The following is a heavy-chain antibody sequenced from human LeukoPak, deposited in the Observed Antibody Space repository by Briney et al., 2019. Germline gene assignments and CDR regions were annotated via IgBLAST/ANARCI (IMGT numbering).Heavy chain of an antibody. CDR3: AEEKSRVGANDPFDY. J-gene: IGHJ4*02. CDR2: ISGSGATT. D-gene: IGHD1-1*01. Sequence: GGSLRLSSSASGFTFSSCAMTGVRQAPGKGLEWVSSISGSGATTYYADSVKGRFTISRDNSNNTVYLQMNSLRAEDTAVYYCAEEKSRVGANDPFDYWGQGMQVGVSS. V-gene: IGHV3-23*01. CDR1: GFTFSSCA.